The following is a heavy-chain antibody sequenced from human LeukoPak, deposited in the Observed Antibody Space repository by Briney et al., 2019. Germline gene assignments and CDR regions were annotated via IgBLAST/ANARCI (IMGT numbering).Heavy chain of an antibody. J-gene: IGHJ4*02. V-gene: IGHV4-39*01. CDR2: IYYSGNT. D-gene: IGHD3-22*01. Sequence: SETLSLTRTVSGGSISSSSYYWGWIRQPPGKELEWIGTIYYSGNTYYNPSLKSRVTISVDTSKNQFSLKLSSVTAADTAVYYCAGHDSSGSYGPFDYWGQGTLVTVSS. CDR3: AGHDSSGSYGPFDY. CDR1: GGSISSSSYY.